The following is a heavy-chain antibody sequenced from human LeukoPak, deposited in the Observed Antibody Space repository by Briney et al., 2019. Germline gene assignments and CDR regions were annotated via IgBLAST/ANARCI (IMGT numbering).Heavy chain of an antibody. Sequence: PSQTLSLTCTVSGDSISSGGYYWSWIRQHPGKGLEWIGYIYYSGTTYYNPSLESRVTMSVDTSKNQFSLKLISMTAADTAVYYCARDTYFRGGTRFDYWGQGILVTVSS. J-gene: IGHJ4*02. CDR3: ARDTYFRGGTRFDY. CDR2: IYYSGTT. D-gene: IGHD2-15*01. CDR1: GDSISSGGYY. V-gene: IGHV4-31*03.